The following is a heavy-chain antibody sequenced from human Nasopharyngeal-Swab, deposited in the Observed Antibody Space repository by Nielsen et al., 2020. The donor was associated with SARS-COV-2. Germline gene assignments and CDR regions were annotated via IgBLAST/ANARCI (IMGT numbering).Heavy chain of an antibody. CDR1: GFTFSSYW. J-gene: IGHJ2*01. D-gene: IGHD3-3*01. CDR2: INSDGSST. Sequence: GGSLRLSCAASGFTFSSYWMHWVRQAPGKGLVWVSRINSDGSSTSYADSVKGRFTISRDNAKNTLYLQMNSLSAEDTAVYYCASGMVLEWLPTYWYFELWGRGTLVTVSS. V-gene: IGHV3-74*01. CDR3: ASGMVLEWLPTYWYFEL.